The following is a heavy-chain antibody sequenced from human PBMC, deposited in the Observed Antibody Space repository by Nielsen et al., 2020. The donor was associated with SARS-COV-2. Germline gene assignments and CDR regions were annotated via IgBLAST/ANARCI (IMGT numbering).Heavy chain of an antibody. V-gene: IGHV4-59*01. CDR3: ARVGYCSSTSCYWPYYYYMDV. D-gene: IGHD2-2*01. CDR1: GGSISSYY. Sequence: SETLSLTCTVSGGSISSYYWSWIRQPPGKGLEWIGYIYYSGSTNYNPSLKSRVTISVDTSKNQFSLKLSSVTAADTAVYYCARVGYCSSTSCYWPYYYYMDVWGKGTTVTVSS. CDR2: IYYSGST. J-gene: IGHJ6*03.